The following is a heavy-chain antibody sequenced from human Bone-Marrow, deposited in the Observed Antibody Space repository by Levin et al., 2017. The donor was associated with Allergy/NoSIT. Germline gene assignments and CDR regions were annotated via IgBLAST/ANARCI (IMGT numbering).Heavy chain of an antibody. CDR2: IYYSGTT. CDR3: ASLLGSFFMVGF. Sequence: SETLSLTCTVSGGSIRSADYYWSWIRQPPGKGLEWIGYIYYSGTTYYNSSLKSRVMFSIDTSKNQFLLKLSSVTAADTATYYCASLLGSFFMVGFWGQGTLVTVSS. V-gene: IGHV4-30-4*01. J-gene: IGHJ4*02. D-gene: IGHD1-26*01. CDR1: GGSIRSADYY.